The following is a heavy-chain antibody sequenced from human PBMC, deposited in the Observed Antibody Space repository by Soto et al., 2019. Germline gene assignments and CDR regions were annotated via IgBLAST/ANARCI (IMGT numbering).Heavy chain of an antibody. D-gene: IGHD2-15*01. Sequence: ASVKVSCKASGYTFTSYAMHWVRQAPGQRLEWMGWINAGNGNTKYSQKFQVRVTITKDTSATTAYMELSSLRSEDTAVYYCARDLGGWPDDWGQGTQVTVSS. J-gene: IGHJ4*02. V-gene: IGHV1-3*01. CDR3: ARDLGGWPDD. CDR1: GYTFTSYA. CDR2: INAGNGNT.